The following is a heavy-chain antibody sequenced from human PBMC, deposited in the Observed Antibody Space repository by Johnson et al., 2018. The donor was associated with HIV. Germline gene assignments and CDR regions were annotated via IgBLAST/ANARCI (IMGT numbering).Heavy chain of an antibody. V-gene: IGHV3-64*07. CDR2: IASLGDNT. J-gene: IGHJ3*02. Sequence: VQLVESGGGVVQPGGSLRLSCAASGFTFSRHPMHWVRQAPGKGLEHVATIASLGDNTYYADSVKGRFTISRDNFKNMLYLQMGSLRPDDTAVYYCAKVHIAARWSDAFDIWGQGTMVTVSS. D-gene: IGHD6-6*01. CDR1: GFTFSRHP. CDR3: AKVHIAARWSDAFDI.